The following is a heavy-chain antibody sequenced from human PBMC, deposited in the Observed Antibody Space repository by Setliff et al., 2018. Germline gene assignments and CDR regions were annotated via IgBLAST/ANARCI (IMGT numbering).Heavy chain of an antibody. CDR3: ARALYPSSFIGHNWFDP. CDR1: ASTFSNYW. D-gene: IGHD2-2*01. Sequence: GESLKISCKDSASTFSNYWIVWVRQMPGKGLEWMGMIYPDDSDTKYHPSFQGQVTISADKSISTAYLQWSSLEASDTAMYYCARALYPSSFIGHNWFDPWGQGTQVTVSS. CDR2: IYPDDSDT. J-gene: IGHJ5*02. V-gene: IGHV5-51*01.